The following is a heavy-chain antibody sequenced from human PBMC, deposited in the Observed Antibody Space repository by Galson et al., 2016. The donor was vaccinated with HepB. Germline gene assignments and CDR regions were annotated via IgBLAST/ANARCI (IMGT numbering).Heavy chain of an antibody. Sequence: SLRLSCAASGFTFDSYGMHWVRQAPGKGLEWIAVIWYDGSTKYYADSVKGRFAISRDNSKNTLDLQMNSLRGEETAVNYCARGVTGSGSFVLDYWGQGTLVTVS. J-gene: IGHJ4*02. CDR3: ARGVTGSGSFVLDY. D-gene: IGHD3-10*01. V-gene: IGHV3-33*01. CDR1: GFTFDSYG. CDR2: IWYDGSTK.